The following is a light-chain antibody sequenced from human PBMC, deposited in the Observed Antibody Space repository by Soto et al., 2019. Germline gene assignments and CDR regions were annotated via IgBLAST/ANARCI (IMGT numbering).Light chain of an antibody. CDR3: QQGHNWPLT. CDR1: QSITSE. V-gene: IGKV3-15*01. J-gene: IGKJ2*01. Sequence: EIVMTQSPATLSVSPGERATLSCRASQSITSELAWYQQKPGQPPRLLIYGASTRATGVPARFSGSGSDSEFTLTISGLQSEDFAVYYCQQGHNWPLTFGQGTRLEI. CDR2: GAS.